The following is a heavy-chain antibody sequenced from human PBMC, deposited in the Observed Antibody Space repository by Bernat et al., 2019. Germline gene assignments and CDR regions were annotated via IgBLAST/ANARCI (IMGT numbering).Heavy chain of an antibody. J-gene: IGHJ4*02. D-gene: IGHD2-15*01. CDR3: AHREGCSGGSCYSPFDY. CDR1: GFSLSNPRMG. Sequence: QVTLKESGPVLVKPTETLTLTCTVSGFSLSNPRMGVSWIRQPPGKALEWLAHIFPNDEKSYRTSLESRLTISKDTSKSQVVLTMTNMDPVDTATYYCAHREGCSGGSCYSPFDYWGQGTLVTVSS. CDR2: IFPNDEK. V-gene: IGHV2-26*01.